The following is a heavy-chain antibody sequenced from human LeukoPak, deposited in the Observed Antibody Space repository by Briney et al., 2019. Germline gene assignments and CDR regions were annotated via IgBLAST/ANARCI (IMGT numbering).Heavy chain of an antibody. CDR3: ARVRITFGGVIPYFDY. Sequence: PSETLSLTCTVSGGSISSYYWSWIRQPPGKGLEWNGYIYYSGSTNYNPSLKSRVTISVDTSKNQFSLKLSSVTAADTAVYYCARVRITFGGVIPYFDYWGQGTLVTVSS. CDR2: IYYSGST. V-gene: IGHV4-59*01. CDR1: GGSISSYY. D-gene: IGHD3-16*02. J-gene: IGHJ4*02.